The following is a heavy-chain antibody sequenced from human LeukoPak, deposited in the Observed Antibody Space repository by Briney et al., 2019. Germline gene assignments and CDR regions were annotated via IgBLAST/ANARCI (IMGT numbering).Heavy chain of an antibody. D-gene: IGHD6-13*01. V-gene: IGHV4-59*01. CDR3: ARDWRIAAAGDYYYYGMDV. J-gene: IGHJ6*04. CDR2: IYYSGST. Sequence: SETLSLTCTVSGGSISSYYWSWIPQPPGKGLEWSGHIYYSGSTNYNPSLKSRVTISVDTSKNQFSLKLSSVTAADTAVYYCARDWRIAAAGDYYYYGMDVWGKGTTVTVSS. CDR1: GGSISSYY.